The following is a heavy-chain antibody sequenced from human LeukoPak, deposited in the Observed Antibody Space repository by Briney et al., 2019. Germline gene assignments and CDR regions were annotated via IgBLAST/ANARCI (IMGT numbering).Heavy chain of an antibody. D-gene: IGHD6-13*01. Sequence: GESLKISCQGSGYNFISYWIGGVRQLPGKGREWMATIYTGDPDTRNSPSFQAQVPISADKSISPAYLQWSSLKASDTAMYYCARQDTSSWFAGFDCWGQGTLVTVPS. J-gene: IGHJ4*02. CDR3: ARQDTSSWFAGFDC. CDR2: IYTGDPDT. CDR1: GYNFISYW. V-gene: IGHV5-51*01.